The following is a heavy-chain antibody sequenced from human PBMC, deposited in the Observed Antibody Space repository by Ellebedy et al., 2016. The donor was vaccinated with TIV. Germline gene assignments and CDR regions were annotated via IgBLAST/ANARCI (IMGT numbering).Heavy chain of an antibody. V-gene: IGHV3-23*01. CDR3: ARLRYFGSGSYSDY. J-gene: IGHJ4*02. D-gene: IGHD3-10*01. CDR1: GFTFSTYA. Sequence: GESLKISCAASGFTFSTYAMSWVRQAPGRGLEWVSTISGSGGGTYYTDSVKGRFTISRDNSKNTLYLQMNSLRAGDTAIYYFARLRYFGSGSYSDYWGQGTLVTVSS. CDR2: ISGSGGGT.